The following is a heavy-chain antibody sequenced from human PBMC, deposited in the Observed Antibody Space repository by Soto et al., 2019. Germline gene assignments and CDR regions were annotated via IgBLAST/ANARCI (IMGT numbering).Heavy chain of an antibody. Sequence: QVQLVQSGAEVKKPGASVKVSCKASGYTFTSYGISWVRQAPGQGLEWMGWISAYTGNTNYAQKLQGRVTMTTNTSTSTAYMELRSLRSDDAAVYYCARHGYCSGGSCPPSYYYGMDVWGQGTTVTVSS. CDR1: GYTFTSYG. CDR3: ARHGYCSGGSCPPSYYYGMDV. D-gene: IGHD2-15*01. J-gene: IGHJ6*02. CDR2: ISAYTGNT. V-gene: IGHV1-18*04.